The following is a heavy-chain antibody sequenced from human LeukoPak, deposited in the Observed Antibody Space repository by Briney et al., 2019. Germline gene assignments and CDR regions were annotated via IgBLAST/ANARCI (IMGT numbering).Heavy chain of an antibody. CDR2: LYSDDTT. Sequence: GGSLRLSCAASGFIVNSNYMNWVRQAPGKGLEWVSVLYSDDTTYYADSVKGRFTISRDNSKNTLYLQMNNLRAEDTAVYYCARGGGYYAIDYWGQGTLVTVSS. J-gene: IGHJ4*02. CDR1: GFIVNSNY. D-gene: IGHD1-26*01. CDR3: ARGGGYYAIDY. V-gene: IGHV3-53*01.